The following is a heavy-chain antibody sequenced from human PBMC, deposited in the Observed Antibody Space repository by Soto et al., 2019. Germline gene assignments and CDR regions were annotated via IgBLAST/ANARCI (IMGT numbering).Heavy chain of an antibody. CDR2: SSGSGGRT. CDR3: AKDLPEREPSFAP. V-gene: IGHV3-23*01. Sequence: GGSLRLSCSASGVTFSSHAMSWVRQAPGKGLEWVSASSGSGGRTYYADSVKGRVTISRDNSKNTLYLQMNSLRAEETAVYHCAKDLPEREPSFAPWGQGPLVPVSS. CDR1: GVTFSSHA. J-gene: IGHJ5*02.